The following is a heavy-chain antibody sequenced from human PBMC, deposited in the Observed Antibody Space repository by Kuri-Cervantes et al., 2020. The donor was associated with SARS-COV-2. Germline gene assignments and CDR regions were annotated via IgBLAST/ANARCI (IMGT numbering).Heavy chain of an antibody. CDR2: INPNGGGT. V-gene: IGHV1-2*02. D-gene: IGHD3-3*01. Sequence: ASVKVSCKPSGGTLSTYAITWVRQAPGQGLEWMGWINPNGGGTNYAQKFQGRVTMTRGTSITTAYMELSRLRFDDTAVYYCARVRQNDFQAFDYWGQGTLVTVSS. J-gene: IGHJ4*02. CDR3: ARVRQNDFQAFDY. CDR1: GGTLSTYA.